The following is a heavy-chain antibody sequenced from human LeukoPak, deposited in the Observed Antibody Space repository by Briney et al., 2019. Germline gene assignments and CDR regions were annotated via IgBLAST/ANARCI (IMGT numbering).Heavy chain of an antibody. J-gene: IGHJ4*02. CDR3: ASMGAVAVNY. CDR1: GFTFSSYE. Sequence: PGGSLRLSCAASGFTFSSYEMNWGRQAPGKGLEWVSYISTSGTTIYYADSAKGRFTISRDNAKNPLYLQMNSLRAEDTAVYYCASMGAVAVNYWGQGTLVTVSS. V-gene: IGHV3-48*03. CDR2: ISTSGTTI. D-gene: IGHD6-19*01.